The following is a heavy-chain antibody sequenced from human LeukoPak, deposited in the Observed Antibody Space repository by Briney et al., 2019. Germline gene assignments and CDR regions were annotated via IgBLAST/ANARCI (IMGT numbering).Heavy chain of an antibody. Sequence: GGSLRLSCAASGFTFSGYAMSWVRQAPGKGLEWVSAISGSGGSTYYADSVKGRFTISRDNSKNTLYLQMNSLRAEDTAVYYCAKPFGYGGPQKGAFDIWGQGTMVTVSS. J-gene: IGHJ3*02. V-gene: IGHV3-23*01. CDR3: AKPFGYGGPQKGAFDI. CDR1: GFTFSGYA. CDR2: ISGSGGST. D-gene: IGHD4/OR15-4a*01.